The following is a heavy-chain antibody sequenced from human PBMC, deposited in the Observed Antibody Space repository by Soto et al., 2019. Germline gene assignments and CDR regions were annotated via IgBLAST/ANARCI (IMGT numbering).Heavy chain of an antibody. V-gene: IGHV3-9*01. CDR3: AKGEGDILTGYYIGDY. Sequence: VQLVESGGGLVQPGRSLRLSCAASGFTFDDYAMHWVRQAPGKGLEWVSGISWNSGSIGYADSVKGRFTISRDNAKNSLYPQMNSLRAEDTALYYCAKGEGDILTGYYIGDYWGQGTLVTVSS. J-gene: IGHJ4*02. CDR2: ISWNSGSI. D-gene: IGHD3-9*01. CDR1: GFTFDDYA.